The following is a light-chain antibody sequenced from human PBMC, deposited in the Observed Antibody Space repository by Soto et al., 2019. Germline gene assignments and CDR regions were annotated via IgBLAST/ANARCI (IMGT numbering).Light chain of an antibody. Sequence: EIVMTQSPATRSVSPGERATLSCRASQSISSNLAWYQQKLGQAPRLLIYRASTRATGIPARFSGSGSGTEFTLTISSLQSEDFARYYCHQYENWPPTFGQGTKVEI. CDR3: HQYENWPPT. CDR2: RAS. CDR1: QSISSN. V-gene: IGKV3-15*01. J-gene: IGKJ1*01.